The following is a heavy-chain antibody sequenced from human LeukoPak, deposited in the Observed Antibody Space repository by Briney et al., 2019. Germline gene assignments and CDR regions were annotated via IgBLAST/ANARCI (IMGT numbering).Heavy chain of an antibody. V-gene: IGHV3-23*01. J-gene: IGHJ4*02. D-gene: IGHD3-9*01. CDR1: GFNFRDAA. CDR2: ISSSGKNA. CDR3: ATELLTPLDY. Sequence: GGSLRLSCVVSGFNFRDAAMTWVRQAPGKGLEWVALISSSGKNADYGDSVKGRFTISRDNAKNALYLQVNSLRAEDTAVYYCATELLTPLDYWGQGTRVTVSS.